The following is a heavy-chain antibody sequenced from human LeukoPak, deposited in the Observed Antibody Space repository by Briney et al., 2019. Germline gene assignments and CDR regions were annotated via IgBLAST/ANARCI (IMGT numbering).Heavy chain of an antibody. Sequence: GGSLRLSCAASGFTFSSYGMHWVRQAPGNGLEWVAVIWYDGSNKYYADSVKGRFTISRDNSKNTLYLQMNSLRAEDTAVYYCARDSLRDGYPTWAFDIWGQGTMVTVSS. V-gene: IGHV3-33*01. CDR3: ARDSLRDGYPTWAFDI. J-gene: IGHJ3*02. CDR2: IWYDGSNK. CDR1: GFTFSSYG. D-gene: IGHD5-24*01.